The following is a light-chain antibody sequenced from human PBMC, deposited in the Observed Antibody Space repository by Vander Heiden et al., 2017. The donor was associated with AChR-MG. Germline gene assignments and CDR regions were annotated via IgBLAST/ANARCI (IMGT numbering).Light chain of an antibody. CDR2: SNN. CDR1: SSNIGSNT. J-gene: IGLJ2*01. Sequence: QSVLTQPPSASGTPGQRVTTSCSGSSSNIGSNTVNWYHQLPGTAPKLLIYSNNQRPSGVPERFSGSKSGTSASLAISGLQSEDEADYYCAAWDDSLNGVVFGGGTKLTVL. CDR3: AAWDDSLNGVV. V-gene: IGLV1-44*01.